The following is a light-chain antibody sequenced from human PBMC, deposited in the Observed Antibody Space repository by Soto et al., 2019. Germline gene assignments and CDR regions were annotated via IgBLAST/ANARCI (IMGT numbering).Light chain of an antibody. CDR3: QQYSSWPLT. J-gene: IGKJ5*01. CDR1: QSVSSY. Sequence: EIVLTQSPATLSLSPGERATLSCRASQSVSSYLAWYQQKPGQAPRLLIYGASSRATGIPDRFSDSGSGTEFTLTISSLQFEDFAIYFCQQYSSWPLTFGQGTRLEIK. V-gene: IGKV3D-15*01. CDR2: GAS.